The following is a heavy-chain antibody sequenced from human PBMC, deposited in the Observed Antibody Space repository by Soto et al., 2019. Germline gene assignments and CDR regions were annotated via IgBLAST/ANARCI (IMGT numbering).Heavy chain of an antibody. CDR1: GFTFIGYF. J-gene: IGHJ4*02. V-gene: IGHV1-2*02. D-gene: IGHD3-3*01. CDR3: ARGRFLEWLSWNRFAY. CDR2: VNPDNGDT. Sequence: ASVKVSCKTSGFTFIGYFIHWVRHAPGQGPEWLGWVNPDNGDTNYVQKFQGRVTMTRDTPINTAFLEVSSLRSDDTAVYYRARGRFLEWLSWNRFAYWGQGTLVTVS.